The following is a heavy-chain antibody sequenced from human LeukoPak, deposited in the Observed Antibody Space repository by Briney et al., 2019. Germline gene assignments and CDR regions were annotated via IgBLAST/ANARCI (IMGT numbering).Heavy chain of an antibody. J-gene: IGHJ4*02. CDR3: ARHRFASPLDS. CDR2: IFYTGDS. D-gene: IGHD2-21*01. CDR1: GVSSSSSY. V-gene: IGHV4-59*08. Sequence: SETLSLTCTVSGVSSSSSYWRWIRQPPGKGLEWIGYIFYTGDSNHNPSFKSRVSISLDTSKDQISLKLSSVTAADTAVYYCARHRFASPLDSWGQGTLVTVSS.